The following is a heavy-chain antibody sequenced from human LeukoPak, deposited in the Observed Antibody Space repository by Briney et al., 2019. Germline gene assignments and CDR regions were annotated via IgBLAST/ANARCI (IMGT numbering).Heavy chain of an antibody. CDR1: GFTFSSYG. Sequence: GGSLTLSCAVSGFTFSSYGMLCLRPAPGKGLEWLSGLSPRGGGTYHADSVKGRFTISRDNSKNTLYLQMNSLRAEDTAVYYCAKDRSAYGAGSSIDYWGQGTLVTVSS. J-gene: IGHJ4*02. D-gene: IGHD3-10*01. CDR3: AKDRSAYGAGSSIDY. V-gene: IGHV3-NL1*01. CDR2: LSPRGGGT.